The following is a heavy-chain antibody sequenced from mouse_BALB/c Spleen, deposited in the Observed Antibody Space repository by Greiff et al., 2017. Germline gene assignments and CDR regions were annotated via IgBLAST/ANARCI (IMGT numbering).Heavy chain of an antibody. D-gene: IGHD1-1*01. V-gene: IGHV1S81*02. Sequence: QVQLQQPGAELVKPGASVKLSCKASGYTFTSYWMHWVKQRPGQGLEWIGEINPSNGRTNYNEKFKSKATLTVDKSSSTAYMQLSSLTSEDSAVYYCARSYGSSPWFAYWGQGTLVTVSA. J-gene: IGHJ3*01. CDR2: INPSNGRT. CDR1: GYTFTSYW. CDR3: ARSYGSSPWFAY.